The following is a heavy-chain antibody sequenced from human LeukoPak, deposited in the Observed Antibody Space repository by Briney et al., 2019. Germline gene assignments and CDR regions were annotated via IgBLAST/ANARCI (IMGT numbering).Heavy chain of an antibody. CDR2: IYDTGST. CDR1: GGSISSGTYY. D-gene: IGHD3-16*01. Sequence: SETLSLTCTVSGGSISSGTYYWAWIRQPPGEGLEWIGNIYDTGSTSSNPSLKSRVTMSRDTPKNQFSLKVTSVTAADTAVYYCARALVGGAFDLWGQGTMVPVSS. V-gene: IGHV4-39*07. CDR3: ARALVGGAFDL. J-gene: IGHJ3*01.